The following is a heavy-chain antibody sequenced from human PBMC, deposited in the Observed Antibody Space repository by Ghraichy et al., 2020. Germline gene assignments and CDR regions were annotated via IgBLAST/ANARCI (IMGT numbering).Heavy chain of an antibody. CDR2: IGAAGDT. J-gene: IGHJ4*02. CDR3: ARARDSHCLGGICSYYFDY. V-gene: IGHV3-13*01. Sequence: LPCAASGFTFSTYDIHWVRQATGKGLEWVSGIGAAGDTYYPGSVKGRFTISRENAKNSLYLQLNSLRAGDTAVYYCARARDSHCLGGICSYYFDYWGQGTLVTVSS. D-gene: IGHD4-23*01. CDR1: GFTFSTYD.